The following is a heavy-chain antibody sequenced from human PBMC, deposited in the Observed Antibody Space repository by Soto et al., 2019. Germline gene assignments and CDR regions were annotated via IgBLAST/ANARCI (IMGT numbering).Heavy chain of an antibody. CDR1: GYIFTNYG. J-gene: IGHJ6*02. CDR2: ISTSNGDT. CDR3: ASSVAKYYYYGMDV. Sequence: GASVKVSCKASGYIFTNYGINWVRQAPGQGLEWMGWISTSNGDTKYSQKVQGRVTMTTDTSTTTAYMELRSLRSDDTAMYYCASSVAKYYYYGMDVWGQGTTVTVSS. V-gene: IGHV1-18*01. D-gene: IGHD5-12*01.